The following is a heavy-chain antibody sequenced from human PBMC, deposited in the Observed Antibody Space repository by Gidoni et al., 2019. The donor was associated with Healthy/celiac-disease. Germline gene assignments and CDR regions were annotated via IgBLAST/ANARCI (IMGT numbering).Heavy chain of an antibody. V-gene: IGHV3-23*01. CDR3: AKILSEMATIWFAFDI. CDR1: GFTFRSYA. CDR2: ISGSGGST. Sequence: VQLLESGGGLVQPGGSLRLSCAASGFTFRSYAMGWVRQAPGTGVEGVSAISGSGGSTDYADSVKGRLTISRDNSKNTLYLQMNSLRAEDTAVYYCAKILSEMATIWFAFDIWGQGTMVTVSS. J-gene: IGHJ3*02. D-gene: IGHD5-12*01.